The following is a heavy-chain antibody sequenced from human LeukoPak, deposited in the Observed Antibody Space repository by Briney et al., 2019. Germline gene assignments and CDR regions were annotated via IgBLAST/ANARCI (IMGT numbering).Heavy chain of an antibody. CDR2: MNPNSGNT. CDR3: ATDKRDYYDSSGPDY. V-gene: IGHV1-8*03. J-gene: IGHJ4*02. D-gene: IGHD3-22*01. Sequence: ASVKVSYKASGYTFTSYYMHWVRQATGQGLEWMGWMNPNSGNTGYAQKFQGRVTITRNTSISTAYMELSSLRSEDTAVYYCATDKRDYYDSSGPDYWGQGTLVTVSS. CDR1: GYTFTSYY.